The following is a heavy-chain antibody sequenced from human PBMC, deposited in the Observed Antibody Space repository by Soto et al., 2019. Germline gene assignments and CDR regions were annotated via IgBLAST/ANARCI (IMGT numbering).Heavy chain of an antibody. CDR1: GGTFSSYA. V-gene: IGHV1-69*13. CDR3: ASWGYSYGPYYYYGMDV. D-gene: IGHD5-18*01. J-gene: IGHJ6*02. Sequence: SVKVSCEASGGTFSSYAISWVRQAPGQGLEWMGGIIPIFGTANYAQKFQGRVTITADESTSTAYMELSSLRSEDTAVYYCASWGYSYGPYYYYGMDVWGQGTTVTVSS. CDR2: IIPIFGTA.